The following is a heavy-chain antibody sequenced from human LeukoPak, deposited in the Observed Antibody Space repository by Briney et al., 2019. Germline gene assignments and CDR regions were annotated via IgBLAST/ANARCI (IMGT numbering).Heavy chain of an antibody. J-gene: IGHJ3*01. CDR1: GGSFSGYY. D-gene: IGHD3-10*01. V-gene: IGHV4-39*01. CDR3: PITMLRGGFDAFDV. Sequence: PSETLSLTCAVYGGSFSGYYWGWICQPPGKGLEWIGSIYYSGTTYYNPSLKSRVTMSLDTSKNQFSLKLSSVTAADTAVYYCPITMLRGGFDAFDVWGQGTMVTVSS. CDR2: IYYSGTT.